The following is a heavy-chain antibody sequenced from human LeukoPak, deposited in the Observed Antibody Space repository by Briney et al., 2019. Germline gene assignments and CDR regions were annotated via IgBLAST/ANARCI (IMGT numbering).Heavy chain of an antibody. CDR2: ISGSGGST. Sequence: GGTLRLSCAASGFTFSSYDMSWVRQAPGKGLEWVSAISGSGGSTYYADSVKGRFTISRDNSKNTLYLQMNSLRAEDTAVYYCARHYGSGSYYPSYWGQGTLVTVSS. CDR1: GFTFSSYD. D-gene: IGHD1-26*01. CDR3: ARHYGSGSYYPSY. J-gene: IGHJ4*02. V-gene: IGHV3-23*01.